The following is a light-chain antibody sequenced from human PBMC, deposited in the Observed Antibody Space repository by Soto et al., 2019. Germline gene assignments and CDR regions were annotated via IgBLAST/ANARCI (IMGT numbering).Light chain of an antibody. J-gene: IGKJ1*01. CDR3: QQTYSTPWT. CDR2: AAF. CDR1: QSINIY. Sequence: DIQMTQSPSSLSASVGDRVTIPCQTNQSINIYLNWYQQKPGKAPNLLIYAAFNLQSGVPSRFSGSGSRTDFTLTISSLQPEDFATYYCQQTYSTPWTFGQGTKVEIK. V-gene: IGKV1-39*01.